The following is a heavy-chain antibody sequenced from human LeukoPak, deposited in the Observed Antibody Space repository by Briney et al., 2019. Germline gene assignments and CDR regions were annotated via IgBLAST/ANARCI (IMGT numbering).Heavy chain of an antibody. D-gene: IGHD1-26*01. Sequence: SETLSLTCTVSGGSISSYYWSWIRQPPGKGLEWIGYIYHSGSTYYNPSLKSRVTISVDRSKNQFSLKLSSVTAADTAVYYCARAAVGATYAFDTWGQGTMVTVSS. V-gene: IGHV4-59*12. CDR3: ARAAVGATYAFDT. CDR1: GGSISSYY. J-gene: IGHJ3*02. CDR2: IYHSGST.